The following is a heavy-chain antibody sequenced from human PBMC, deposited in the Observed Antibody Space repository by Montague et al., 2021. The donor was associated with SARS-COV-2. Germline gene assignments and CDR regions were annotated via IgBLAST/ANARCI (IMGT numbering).Heavy chain of an antibody. CDR1: GGSISSDNYY. D-gene: IGHD6-19*01. Sequence: SETLSLTCTVSGGSISSDNYYWVWVRQPPGKGLEWIGTINYSGKTYYNPSLKSPVTISVDTSKNQFSLKVTSATAADTAVYYSARRAQWQLGWFFDLWGRGTLVTVSS. V-gene: IGHV4-39*01. CDR3: ARRAQWQLGWFFDL. CDR2: INYSGKT. J-gene: IGHJ2*01.